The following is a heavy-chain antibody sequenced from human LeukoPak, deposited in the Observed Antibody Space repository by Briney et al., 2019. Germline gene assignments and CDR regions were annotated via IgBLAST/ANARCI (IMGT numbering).Heavy chain of an antibody. CDR1: GYTLTELS. V-gene: IGHV1-24*01. CDR2: FDPEDGET. CDR3: ATEGHYCSSTSCYLPFDY. D-gene: IGHD2-2*01. Sequence: ASVKVSCKVSGYTLTELSMHWVRQAPGKGLEWMGGFDPEDGETIYAQKFQGRVTMTEDTSTDTAYMELSSLRSEDTAVYYCATEGHYCSSTSCYLPFDYWGQGTLVTVSS. J-gene: IGHJ4*02.